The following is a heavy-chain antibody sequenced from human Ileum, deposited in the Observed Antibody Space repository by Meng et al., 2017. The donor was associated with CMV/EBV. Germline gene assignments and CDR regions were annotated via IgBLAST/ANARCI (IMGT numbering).Heavy chain of an antibody. V-gene: IGHV3-21*01. J-gene: IGHJ5*02. CDR3: ARGDHNSRDGYNLGWFDP. Sequence: FTFSSYSMTWVRQAPGKGLEWVSSISSSSSYIYYADSVKGRFTISRDNAKNSLYLQMNSLRAEDTAVYYCARGDHNSRDGYNLGWFDPWGQGTLVTVSS. CDR1: FTFSSYS. CDR2: ISSSSSYI. D-gene: IGHD5-24*01.